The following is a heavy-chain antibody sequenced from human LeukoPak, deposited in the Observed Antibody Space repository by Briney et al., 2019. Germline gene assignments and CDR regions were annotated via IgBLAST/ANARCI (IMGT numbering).Heavy chain of an antibody. CDR1: GFTFSSYA. D-gene: IGHD2-2*01. CDR3: ARGPVPAASPYYYYGMDV. V-gene: IGHV3-30-3*01. Sequence: GRSLRLSCAASGFTFSSYAMHWVRQAPGKGLEWGAVISYDGSNKYYADSVKGRFTISRDNSKNTLYLQMNSLRAEDTAVYYCARGPVPAASPYYYYGMDVWGQGTTVTVSS. J-gene: IGHJ6*02. CDR2: ISYDGSNK.